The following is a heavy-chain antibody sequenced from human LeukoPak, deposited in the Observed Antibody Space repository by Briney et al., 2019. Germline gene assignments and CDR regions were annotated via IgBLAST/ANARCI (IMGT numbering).Heavy chain of an antibody. V-gene: IGHV3-21*01. Sequence: GGSLRLSCAASGFTFSSYSMNWVRQAPGKGLEWVSSISSSSSYIYYADSVKGRFTISRDNAKNSLYLQMNSLRAEDTAVYCCARDRSLYYYDSSGYYYPHWGQGTLVTVSS. CDR2: ISSSSSYI. CDR3: ARDRSLYYYDSSGYYYPH. CDR1: GFTFSSYS. J-gene: IGHJ4*02. D-gene: IGHD3-22*01.